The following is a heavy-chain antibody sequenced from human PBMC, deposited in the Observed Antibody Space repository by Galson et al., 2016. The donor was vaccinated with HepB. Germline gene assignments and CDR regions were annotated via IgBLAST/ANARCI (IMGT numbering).Heavy chain of an antibody. V-gene: IGHV4-4*01. D-gene: IGHD3-10*01. CDR1: GASISSNNW. J-gene: IGHJ6*02. CDR2: IYHGGTT. CDR3: ARAGRADYYYYTALDV. Sequence: LSLTCAVSGASISSNNWWTWVRQSPGKGLEWIGDIYHGGTTNYSPSLKSRVTISIDKSNNQFSLKLNSVTAADTGVYSCARAGRADYYYYTALDVWGQGTTVTVSS.